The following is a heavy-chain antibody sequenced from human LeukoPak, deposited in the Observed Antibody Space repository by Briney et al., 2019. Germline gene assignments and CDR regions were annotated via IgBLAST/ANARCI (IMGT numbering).Heavy chain of an antibody. CDR3: ARVRGWVATVTTNWFDP. Sequence: ASVKVSCKASGYTFTSYGISWVRQAPRQGLEWMGGISAYNGNTNYAQKLQGRVTMTTDTSTSTAYMELRSLRSDDTAVYYCARVRGWVATVTTNWFDPWGQGTLVIVSS. V-gene: IGHV1-18*01. CDR2: ISAYNGNT. CDR1: GYTFTSYG. D-gene: IGHD4-17*01. J-gene: IGHJ5*02.